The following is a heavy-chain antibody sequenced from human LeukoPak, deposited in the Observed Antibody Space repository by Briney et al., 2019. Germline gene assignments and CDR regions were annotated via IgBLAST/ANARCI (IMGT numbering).Heavy chain of an antibody. CDR2: IDPSDSYT. CDR3: ASSRAATAYYYYGMDV. V-gene: IGHV5-10-1*01. J-gene: IGHJ6*04. D-gene: IGHD2-15*01. Sequence: GESLKISCKGSGYSFTSYWISWVRQMPGKGLEWMGRIDPSDSYTNYSPSFQGHVTISADKSISTAYLQWSSLKASDTAMYYRASSRAATAYYYYGMDVWGKGTTVTVSS. CDR1: GYSFTSYW.